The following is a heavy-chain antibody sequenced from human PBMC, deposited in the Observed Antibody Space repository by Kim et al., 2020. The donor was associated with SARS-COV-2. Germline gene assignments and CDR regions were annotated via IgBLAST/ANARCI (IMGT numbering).Heavy chain of an antibody. CDR3: AKVEATGGSWSNTFYFEY. J-gene: IGHJ4*02. Sequence: GGSLRLSCAASRFTFSSYGMHWARQAPGKGLEWVASISYDGNYPYYADSVKGRFTISRDNSKNTLYLQMNSLRVEDTAVYFCAKVEATGGSWSNTFYFEYWGQGTLVTVSS. CDR1: RFTFSSYG. V-gene: IGHV3-30*18. D-gene: IGHD6-13*01. CDR2: ISYDGNYP.